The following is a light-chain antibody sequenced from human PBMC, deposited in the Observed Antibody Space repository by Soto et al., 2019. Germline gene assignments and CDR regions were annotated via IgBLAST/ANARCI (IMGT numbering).Light chain of an antibody. Sequence: IQLTQSPSSLSASVGDRVTITCRASQVSSSYLAWYQQKPGKAPQLLIYAASTLQSGVPSRFSGSGSGTDFTLTISSLQPEDSATYYCQQLNSYPLTFGGGTKVDIK. CDR3: QQLNSYPLT. J-gene: IGKJ4*01. CDR1: QVSSSY. V-gene: IGKV1-9*01. CDR2: AAS.